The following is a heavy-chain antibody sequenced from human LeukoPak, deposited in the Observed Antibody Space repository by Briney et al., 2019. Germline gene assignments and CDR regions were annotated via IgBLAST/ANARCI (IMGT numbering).Heavy chain of an antibody. J-gene: IGHJ4*02. V-gene: IGHV1-46*01. CDR2: ISCGTDDI. CDR1: GYIFTNYY. CDR3: VREVLSNFDY. Sequence: ASVEVFCKASGYIFTNYYIHWVRQASGQGCEWMGIISCGTDDITYAREFEGGVTMTKDTSTSTVYMELGSLRSEDIAVYYCVREVLSNFDYWGQGTLVSVSS.